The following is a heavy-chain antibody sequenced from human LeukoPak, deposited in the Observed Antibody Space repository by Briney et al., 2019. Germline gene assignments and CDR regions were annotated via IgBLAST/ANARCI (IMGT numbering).Heavy chain of an antibody. Sequence: ASVKVSCKASGYTFTGYYMHWVRQAPGQGLEWMGWSNPNSGGTNYAQKFQGRVTMTRDTSISTAYMELSRLRSDDTAVYYCARVYYYDSSGYYGNAFDIWGQGTMVTVSS. D-gene: IGHD3-22*01. J-gene: IGHJ3*02. CDR3: ARVYYYDSSGYYGNAFDI. CDR2: SNPNSGGT. CDR1: GYTFTGYY. V-gene: IGHV1-2*02.